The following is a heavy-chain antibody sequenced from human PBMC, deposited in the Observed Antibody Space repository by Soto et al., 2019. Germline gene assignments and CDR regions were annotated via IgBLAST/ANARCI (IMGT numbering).Heavy chain of an antibody. J-gene: IGHJ6*02. Sequence: EVQLVESGGGLVQPGGSLRLSCAASGFTVSSNYMSWVRQAPGKGLEWVSFIYSGGTTYYADSVKGRFTISRHNSKNPLYLQMNSLRAEDTAVYYCARVQDSSGWDSYYYNGMDVWGLGTTVTVSS. CDR1: GFTVSSNY. V-gene: IGHV3-53*04. CDR2: IYSGGTT. CDR3: ARVQDSSGWDSYYYNGMDV. D-gene: IGHD6-19*01.